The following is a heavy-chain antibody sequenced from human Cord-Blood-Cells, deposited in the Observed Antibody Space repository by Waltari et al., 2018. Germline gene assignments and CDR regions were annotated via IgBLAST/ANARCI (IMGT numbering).Heavy chain of an antibody. CDR2: ST. V-gene: IGHV4-59*09. J-gene: IGHJ6*02. CDR3: ARGLDGVTTGWYYYYGMDV. D-gene: IGHD4-4*01. Sequence: STNYNPSLKSRVTISVDTSKNQFSLKLSSVTAADTAVYYCARGLDGVTTGWYYYYGMDVWGQGTMVTVSS.